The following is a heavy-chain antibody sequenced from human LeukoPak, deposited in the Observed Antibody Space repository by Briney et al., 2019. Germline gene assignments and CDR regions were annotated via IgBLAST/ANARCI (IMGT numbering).Heavy chain of an antibody. CDR2: ISSSGSTI. D-gene: IGHD3-3*01. J-gene: IGHJ4*02. Sequence: GGSLRLSCAASGFTFSDYYMSWIRQAPGKGPEWVSYISSSGSTIYYADSVKGRFTISRDNAKNSLYLQMNSLRAEDTAVYYCARDGITIFGVVTGEDYWGQGTLVTVSS. V-gene: IGHV3-11*01. CDR3: ARDGITIFGVVTGEDY. CDR1: GFTFSDYY.